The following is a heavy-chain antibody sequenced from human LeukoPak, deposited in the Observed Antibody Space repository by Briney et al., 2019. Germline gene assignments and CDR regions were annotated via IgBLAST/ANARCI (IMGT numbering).Heavy chain of an antibody. CDR2: IFYSGST. CDR1: GVSISSRSYH. J-gene: IGHJ4*02. V-gene: IGHV4-39*01. Sequence: SETLSLTCTVSGVSISSRSYHWGWIRQPPGKGLEWIGNIFYSGSTDYNPSLKSRLNISLDTSKNQFSLNVSSLTAADTAAYYCVGQDMIRGVLDYWGQGTLVTVSS. D-gene: IGHD3-10*01. CDR3: VGQDMIRGVLDY.